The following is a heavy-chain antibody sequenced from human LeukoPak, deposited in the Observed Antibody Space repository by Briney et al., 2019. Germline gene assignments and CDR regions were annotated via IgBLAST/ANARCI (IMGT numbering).Heavy chain of an antibody. CDR3: VREGAKGGNI. CDR2: IFHSGST. V-gene: IGHV4-30-2*01. D-gene: IGHD4/OR15-4a*01. J-gene: IGHJ4*02. CDR1: GGSINSGGYS. Sequence: PSETLSLTCAVSGGSINSGGYSWSWVRQPPGQGLEWIGYIFHSGSTSHTYYNPSLRSRVTISMDRSQNHFSLSLTSVTAADTAVYYCVREGAKGGNIWGQGNLVTVTS.